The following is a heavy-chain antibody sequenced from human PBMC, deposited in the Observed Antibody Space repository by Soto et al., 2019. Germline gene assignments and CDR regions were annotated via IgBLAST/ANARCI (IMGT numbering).Heavy chain of an antibody. Sequence: SETLSLTCTASGASISSYYWSWIRQPPGKGLEWIGEINHSGSTNYNPSLKSRVTISVDTSKNQFSLKLSSVTAADTAVYYCARGNSSSWYGDYYYYYGMDVWGQGTTVTVSS. J-gene: IGHJ6*02. CDR1: GASISSYY. V-gene: IGHV4-34*01. D-gene: IGHD6-13*01. CDR3: ARGNSSSWYGDYYYYYGMDV. CDR2: INHSGST.